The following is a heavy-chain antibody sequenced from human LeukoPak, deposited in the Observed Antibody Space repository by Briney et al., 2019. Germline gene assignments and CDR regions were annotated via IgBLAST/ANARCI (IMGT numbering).Heavy chain of an antibody. CDR2: MNPNSGNT. D-gene: IGHD4-11*01. J-gene: IGHJ4*02. CDR1: GYTFTSYD. V-gene: IGHV1-8*01. CDR3: ARDPDMTTGDY. Sequence: ASVKVSCKASGYTFTSYDINWVRQAAGQGLEWMGWMNPNSGNTGYAQKFQGRVTMTRNTSISTAYMELNSLGSEDTAVYYCARDPDMTTGDYWGQGTLVTVSS.